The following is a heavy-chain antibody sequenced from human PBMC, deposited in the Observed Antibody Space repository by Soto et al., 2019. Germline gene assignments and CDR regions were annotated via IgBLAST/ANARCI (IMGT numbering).Heavy chain of an antibody. V-gene: IGHV3-53*01. Sequence: GGSLRLSCAASGFTVSSNYMSWVRQAPGKGLEWVSVIYSGESKLYADSVKGRFTISRDNFKNTLYLQMNSLRAEDTAVYYCARDPSRSSSLGCFDPWGQGALVTVSS. CDR3: ARDPSRSSSLGCFDP. J-gene: IGHJ5*02. CDR2: IYSGESK. D-gene: IGHD6-6*01. CDR1: GFTVSSNY.